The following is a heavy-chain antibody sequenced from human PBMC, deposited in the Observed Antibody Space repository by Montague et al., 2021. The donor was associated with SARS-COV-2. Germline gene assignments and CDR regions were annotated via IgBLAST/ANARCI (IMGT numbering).Heavy chain of an antibody. CDR1: GGSFSGNY. D-gene: IGHD3-10*01. CDR2: INHGGST. V-gene: IGHV4-34*01. J-gene: IGHJ6*03. Sequence: SETLSLTCAVHGGSFSGNYWNWIRQPPGKGLEWIGEINHGGSTNYNPSLKSRLTISADTSKSQFSLKLTSVAAADTAVYYCARLRDGVVPSPILGVGPYYAYYYMDVWGKGTTVTVSS. CDR3: ARLRDGVVPSPILGVGPYYAYYYMDV.